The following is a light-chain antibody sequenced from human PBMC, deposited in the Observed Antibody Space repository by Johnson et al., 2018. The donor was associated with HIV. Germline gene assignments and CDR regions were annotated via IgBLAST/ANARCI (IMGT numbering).Light chain of an antibody. CDR2: ENN. J-gene: IGLJ1*01. CDR1: SSTIGNNY. Sequence: QSVLSQPPSVSAAPGQKVTISCSGSSSTIGNNYVSWYQLLPGTAPKLLIYENNKRPSGIPDRFSASKSGTSASLGITGLQTGDEADSYCGTWDRSLTAHYVFGTGTKVTVL. CDR3: GTWDRSLTAHYV. V-gene: IGLV1-51*02.